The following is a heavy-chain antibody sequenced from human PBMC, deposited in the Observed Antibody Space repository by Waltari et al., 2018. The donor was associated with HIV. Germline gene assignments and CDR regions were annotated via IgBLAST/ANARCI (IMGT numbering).Heavy chain of an antibody. D-gene: IGHD3-22*01. J-gene: IGHJ4*02. CDR1: GNTLTIYG. V-gene: IGHV1-18*01. Sequence: QVQLVQSGAAVKKPGASEKVYCKDSGNTLTIYGSTSVRQAPRQGLAWMGWISAHNGNTNYAQKFQGRVTMTTDTSTSTAYMELRSLRSDDPAVYYCARSPPQYDSSGYYCDYWGQGTLVTVSS. CDR2: ISAHNGNT. CDR3: ARSPPQYDSSGYYCDY.